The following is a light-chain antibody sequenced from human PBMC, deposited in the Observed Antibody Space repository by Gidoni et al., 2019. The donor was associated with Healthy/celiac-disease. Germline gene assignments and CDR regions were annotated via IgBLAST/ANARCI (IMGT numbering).Light chain of an antibody. V-gene: IGKV3-20*01. CDR3: QLRGS. CDR2: GPS. Sequence: EIVLTQSPGTLSLSPGERAPLSCRASQSVSSSYLSWYQQKPGQAPMLLIYGPSRRATGIPDRFSGSGSGTDFTLTISRLEPEDFAGYYCQLRGSFGQGTKLEIK. CDR1: QSVSSSY. J-gene: IGKJ2*04.